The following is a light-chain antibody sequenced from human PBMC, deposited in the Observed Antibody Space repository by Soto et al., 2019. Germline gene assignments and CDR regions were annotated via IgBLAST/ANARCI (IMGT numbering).Light chain of an antibody. J-gene: IGKJ4*01. V-gene: IGKV1-9*01. Sequence: DIQLTQSPSFLSASVGDRVTVTCRASQGGNSYLAWYQQKPGKAPQLLIYTASTLQCGVPSRFSGSGSGTEFTLTITSLQPEDFAAYSCQQLYTYPLTFGGGAKVEIK. CDR3: QQLYTYPLT. CDR1: QGGNSY. CDR2: TAS.